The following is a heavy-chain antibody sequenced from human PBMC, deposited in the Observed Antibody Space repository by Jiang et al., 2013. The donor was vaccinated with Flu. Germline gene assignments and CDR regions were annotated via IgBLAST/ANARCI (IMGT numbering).Heavy chain of an antibody. CDR2: ISGSGGST. Sequence: QLLESGGGLVQPGGSLRLSCAASGFTFSSYAMSWVRQAPGKGLEWVSAISGSGGSTYYADSVKGRFTISRDNSKNTLYLQMNSLRAEDTAVYYCAKRGGADTAMVRGGFDYWGQGTLVTVSS. CDR1: GFTFSSYA. CDR3: AKRGGADTAMVRGGFDY. J-gene: IGHJ4*02. V-gene: IGHV3-23*01. D-gene: IGHD5-18*01.